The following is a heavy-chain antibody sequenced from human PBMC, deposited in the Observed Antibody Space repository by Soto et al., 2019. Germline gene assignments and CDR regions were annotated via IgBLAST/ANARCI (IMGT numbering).Heavy chain of an antibody. CDR3: ATPDSSSWKNFDY. Sequence: SETLSLTCTVSGGSISRYYWSWIRQPPGKGLEWIGYIYYSGSTNYNPSLKNRVTISVDTSTSTVYMELSSLRSEDTAVYYCATPDSSSWKNFDYWGQGTLVTVSS. V-gene: IGHV4-59*03. D-gene: IGHD6-13*01. CDR1: GGSISRYY. CDR2: IYYSGST. J-gene: IGHJ4*02.